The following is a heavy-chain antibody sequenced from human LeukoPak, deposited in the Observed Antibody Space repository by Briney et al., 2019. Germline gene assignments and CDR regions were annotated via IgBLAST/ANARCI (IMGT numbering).Heavy chain of an antibody. Sequence: SETLSLTCTVSGGSISSYYWSWIRQPPGKGLEWIGYIYYSGSTNYNPSLKSRVTISVDTSKNQFSLKLSSVTAADTAVYYCARTYYTSSWYFGPHYFDYWGQGTLVTVSS. CDR1: GGSISSYY. J-gene: IGHJ4*02. CDR2: IYYSGST. D-gene: IGHD6-13*01. V-gene: IGHV4-59*08. CDR3: ARTYYTSSWYFGPHYFDY.